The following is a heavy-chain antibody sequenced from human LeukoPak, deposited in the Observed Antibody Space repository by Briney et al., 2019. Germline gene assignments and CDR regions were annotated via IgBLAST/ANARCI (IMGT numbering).Heavy chain of an antibody. CDR1: GFTVISNS. D-gene: IGHD3-10*01. CDR3: ARDQGAWFEELDFDY. J-gene: IGHJ4*02. Sequence: PGGSLRLSCTVSGFTVISNSWSWVRQAPGKGLEWVSFIYSGGNTHYSDSVKGRFTISRDNANNSLYLQMNSLRAEDTAVYYCARDQGAWFEELDFDYWGQGTLVTVSS. V-gene: IGHV3-53*01. CDR2: IYSGGNT.